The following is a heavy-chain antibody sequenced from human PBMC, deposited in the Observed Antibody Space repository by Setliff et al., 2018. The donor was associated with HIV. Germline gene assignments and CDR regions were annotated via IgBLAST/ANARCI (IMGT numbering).Heavy chain of an antibody. J-gene: IGHJ5*02. Sequence: GGSLRLSCAASGFTFSSYEMNWVRQAPGRGLEWVSYISSSGGTIYYADSLKGRFTISRDNSKNSLNLQMNSLRVEDTAVYYCVRDRRPSNNNWHHWFDPWGQGTLVTVSS. CDR1: GFTFSSYE. D-gene: IGHD1-1*01. CDR2: ISSSGGTI. CDR3: VRDRRPSNNNWHHWFDP. V-gene: IGHV3-48*03.